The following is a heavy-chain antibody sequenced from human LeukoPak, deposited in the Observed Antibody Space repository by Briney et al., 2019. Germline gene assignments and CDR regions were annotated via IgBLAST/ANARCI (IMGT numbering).Heavy chain of an antibody. J-gene: IGHJ4*02. CDR1: GGSISSSSYY. V-gene: IGHV4-39*01. CDR2: IYYSGST. CDR3: ARMNYYDSSGPIDY. Sequence: SETLSLTCTVSGGSISSSSYYWGWIRQPPGKGLEWIGSIYYSGSTYYNPSLKSRVTISVDTSKNQFSLKLSSVTAADTAVYYCARMNYYDSSGPIDYWGQGTLVTVSS. D-gene: IGHD3-22*01.